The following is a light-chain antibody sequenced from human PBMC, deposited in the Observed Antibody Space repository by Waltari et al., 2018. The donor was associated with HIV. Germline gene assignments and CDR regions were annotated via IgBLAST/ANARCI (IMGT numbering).Light chain of an antibody. Sequence: AVSVALGQTVRITCQGDSLRSYYASWYQQKPGQAPVLVIYGKNNRPSGIPDRFSGSSSGNTASLTITGAQAEDEADYYCNSRDSSGNPHVVFGGGTKLTVL. CDR2: GKN. J-gene: IGLJ2*01. CDR1: SLRSYY. CDR3: NSRDSSGNPHVV. V-gene: IGLV3-19*01.